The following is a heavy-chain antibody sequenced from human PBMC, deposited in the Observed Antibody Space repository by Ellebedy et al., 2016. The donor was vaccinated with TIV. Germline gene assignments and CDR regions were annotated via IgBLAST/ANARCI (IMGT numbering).Heavy chain of an antibody. D-gene: IGHD4-23*01. J-gene: IGHJ4*02. Sequence: ASVKVSCKATGYAFTSYYMDWVRQAPGQGLEWMGIIKPSGGSTTYAENLPGRVTMTRDTSTGTVYMELSSLRSDDTAVYYCARDLGGPFDFWGQGTLVTVSS. CDR3: ARDLGGPFDF. CDR2: IKPSGGST. V-gene: IGHV1-46*04. CDR1: GYAFTSYY.